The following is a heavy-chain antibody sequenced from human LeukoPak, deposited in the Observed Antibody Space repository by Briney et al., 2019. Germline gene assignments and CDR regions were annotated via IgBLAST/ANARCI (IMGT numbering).Heavy chain of an antibody. CDR3: AREIVPGPYCSGGSCYFDY. V-gene: IGHV3-48*01. Sequence: GGSLRLSCAASGFTFSSYSMNWVRQAPGKGLEWVSYISSSSSTIYYADSVKGRFTISRDNAKDSLYLQMNSLRAEDTAVYYCAREIVPGPYCSGGSCYFDYWGQGTLVTVSS. CDR1: GFTFSSYS. D-gene: IGHD2-15*01. J-gene: IGHJ4*02. CDR2: ISSSSSTI.